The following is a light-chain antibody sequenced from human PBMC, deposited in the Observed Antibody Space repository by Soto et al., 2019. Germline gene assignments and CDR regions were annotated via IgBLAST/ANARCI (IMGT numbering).Light chain of an antibody. CDR1: SSDVGSYNL. CDR2: EGS. J-gene: IGLJ7*01. Sequence: QSVLTQPASVSGSPGQSITISCTGTSSDVGSYNLVSWYQQHPGKAPKLMIYEGSKRPSGVSNRFSGSKSGNTASLTISGPQAEDGAEYYCCSYAGSSTHAVFGGGTQLTVL. CDR3: CSYAGSSTHAV. V-gene: IGLV2-23*01.